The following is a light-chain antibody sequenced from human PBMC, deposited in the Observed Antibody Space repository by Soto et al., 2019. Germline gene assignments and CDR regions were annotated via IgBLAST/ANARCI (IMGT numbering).Light chain of an antibody. CDR3: AAWDDSLRGPI. Sequence: QSVLTQPPSVSGTPGQRLTTFCSGGRCNIASHNVNWDQPLPGTPPKLLPYANDQRPSGVPGRFSGSKSGTSASLAISGLQSDDEAEYAWAAWDDSLRGPIFGGGTKVTVL. CDR2: AND. J-gene: IGLJ2*01. CDR1: RCNIASHN. V-gene: IGLV1-44*01.